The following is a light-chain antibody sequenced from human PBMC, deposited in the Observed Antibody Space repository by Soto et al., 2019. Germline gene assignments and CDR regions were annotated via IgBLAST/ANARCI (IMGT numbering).Light chain of an antibody. CDR3: QHYGSSLFT. CDR2: GAS. CDR1: QSVSSSY. Sequence: EVVLTQSPGTLSLSPGERATLSCRASQSVSSSYLAWYQQKPGQAPRLLIYGASSRATGIPDRFSGSGSLTDFTLTISRLEPEDFAVYYCQHYGSSLFTFGQGNKLQIK. J-gene: IGKJ2*01. V-gene: IGKV3-20*01.